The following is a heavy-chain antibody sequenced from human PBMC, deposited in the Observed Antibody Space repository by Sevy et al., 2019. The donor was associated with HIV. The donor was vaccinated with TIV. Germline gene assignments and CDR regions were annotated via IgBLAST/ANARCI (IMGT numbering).Heavy chain of an antibody. D-gene: IGHD4-17*01. Sequence: GGSLRLSCAASGFTFSNYEMNWVRQAPGKGLEWVSHITSSGSSIYYADSVKGRFTISRDNAKNSLYLQMNSLRAEDTALYYCAKDRSYGGNSFDLWGQGTLVTVSS. CDR2: ITSSGSSI. CDR3: AKDRSYGGNSFDL. J-gene: IGHJ4*02. CDR1: GFTFSNYE. V-gene: IGHV3-48*03.